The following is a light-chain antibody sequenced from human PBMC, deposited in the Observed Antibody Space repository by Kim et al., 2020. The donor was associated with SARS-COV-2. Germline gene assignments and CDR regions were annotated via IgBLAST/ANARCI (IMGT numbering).Light chain of an antibody. CDR1: QSVSSNY. V-gene: IGKV3-20*01. CDR3: QQYSSSPAT. Sequence: SPGERATLSCRASQSVSSNYLAWYQQKPGQASRLLIYGVSSRATGIPDRFSGSGSGTDFTLTITRLEPEDFAVYYCQQYSSSPATFGQGTKVEVK. J-gene: IGKJ1*01. CDR2: GVS.